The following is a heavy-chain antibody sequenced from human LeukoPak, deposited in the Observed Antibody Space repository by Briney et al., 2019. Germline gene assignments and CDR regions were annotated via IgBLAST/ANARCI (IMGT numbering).Heavy chain of an antibody. CDR1: GGSISSYY. Sequence: SETLSLTCTVSGGSISSYYWSWIRQPPGKGLEWIGYIYYSGSTYYNPSLKSRVTISVDTSKNQFSLKLSSVTAADTAVYYCARDSSGWFLYWGQGTLVTVSS. CDR2: IYYSGST. J-gene: IGHJ4*02. V-gene: IGHV4-59*12. D-gene: IGHD6-19*01. CDR3: ARDSSGWFLY.